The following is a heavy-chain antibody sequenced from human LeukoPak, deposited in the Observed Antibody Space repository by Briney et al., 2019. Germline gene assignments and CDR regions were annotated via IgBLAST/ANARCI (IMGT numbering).Heavy chain of an antibody. CDR3: AKASDSSGYYYADFDY. CDR1: GFTFSSYA. J-gene: IGHJ4*02. CDR2: ISGSGGST. D-gene: IGHD3-22*01. Sequence: GGSLRLSCAASGFTFSSYAMSWVRQAPGKGLEWVSAISGSGGSTYYADSVKGRFTISRDNSKNTLYLQMDSLRAEDTAVYYCAKASDSSGYYYADFDYWGQGTLVTVSS. V-gene: IGHV3-23*01.